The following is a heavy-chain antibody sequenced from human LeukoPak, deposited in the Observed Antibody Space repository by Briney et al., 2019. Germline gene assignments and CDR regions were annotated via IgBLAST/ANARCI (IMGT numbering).Heavy chain of an antibody. V-gene: IGHV1-2*02. D-gene: IGHD5-18*01. CDR1: GYTFTGYY. CDR2: INPNSGGT. CDR3: ARDNSYGYWFDP. Sequence: ASVKVSCKASGYTFTGYYMHWVRQAPGQGLEWMGWINPNSGGTNYAQRFQGRVTMTRDTAISTAYMELSSLRSDDTAVYYCARDNSYGYWFDPWGQGTLVTVSS. J-gene: IGHJ5*02.